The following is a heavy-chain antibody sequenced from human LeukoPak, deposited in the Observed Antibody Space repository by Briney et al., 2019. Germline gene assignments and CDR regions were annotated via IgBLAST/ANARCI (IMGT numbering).Heavy chain of an antibody. CDR2: IYYSGST. CDR3: ASYDYGGNPRFDY. J-gene: IGHJ4*02. Sequence: SETPSLTCTVSGGSISSYYWSWIRQPPGKGLEWIGYIYYSGSTNYNPSLKSRVTISVDTSKNQFSLKLSSVTAADTAVYYCASYDYGGNPRFDYWGQGTLVTVSS. D-gene: IGHD4-23*01. V-gene: IGHV4-59*01. CDR1: GGSISSYY.